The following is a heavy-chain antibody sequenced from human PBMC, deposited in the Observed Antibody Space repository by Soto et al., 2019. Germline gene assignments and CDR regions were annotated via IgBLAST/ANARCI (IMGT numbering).Heavy chain of an antibody. V-gene: IGHV1-69*04. CDR1: GGTFSSYT. CDR3: AREYDYIWGSYRSGAFDI. Sequence: SVKVSCKASGGTFSSYTISWVRQAKGQGLEWMGRIIPILGIANYAQKFQGRVTITADKSTSTAYMELSSLRSEDTAVYYCAREYDYIWGSYRSGAFDIWGQGTMVTVSS. D-gene: IGHD3-16*02. J-gene: IGHJ3*02. CDR2: IIPILGIA.